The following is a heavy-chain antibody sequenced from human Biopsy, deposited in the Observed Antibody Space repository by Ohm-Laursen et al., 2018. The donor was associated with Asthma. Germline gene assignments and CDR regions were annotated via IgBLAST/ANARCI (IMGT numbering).Heavy chain of an antibody. V-gene: IGHV3-30*03. CDR1: GITFSTYG. CDR3: ARDLRSDNWNPWGMDV. J-gene: IGHJ6*02. D-gene: IGHD1-20*01. Sequence: SLRLSCAASGITFSTYGMHWVRQAPGKGLEWVAVISYDGTNKDYADSVKGRFTFSRDNSQNTLSLEMNSLRVEDTAVYYCARDLRSDNWNPWGMDVWGLGTTVTV. CDR2: ISYDGTNK.